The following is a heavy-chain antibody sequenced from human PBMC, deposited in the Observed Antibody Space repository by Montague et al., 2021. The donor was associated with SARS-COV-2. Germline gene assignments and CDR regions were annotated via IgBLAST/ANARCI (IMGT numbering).Heavy chain of an antibody. CDR1: GDTVSSNSAT. CDR2: TYYRSRWSN. CDR3: ARERWAVGVSFDY. J-gene: IGHJ4*02. D-gene: IGHD1-26*01. V-gene: IGHV6-1*01. Sequence: SPISGDTVSSNSATWHWIRQSPSRGLECLGRTYYRSRWSNDYAVSVRSRIIINPDTSTNQFSLQLSSVTPEDTAVYFCARERWAVGVSFDYWGQGTLVTFSS.